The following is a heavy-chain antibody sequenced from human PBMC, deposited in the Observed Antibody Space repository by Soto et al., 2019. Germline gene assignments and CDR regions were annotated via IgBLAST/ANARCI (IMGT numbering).Heavy chain of an antibody. CDR2: VTAYNDNV. Sequence: QIQLVQSGAEVKKPGASVKVSCKVSGYKFTSYGINRVRQAPGQGLEWMGWVTAYNDNVKYAEKFQGRVHRTADTAATKAYMELRDLRPDDTAVVYCARYDVWSGYSQDHWGQGTLVNVAS. J-gene: IGHJ4*02. CDR1: GYKFTSYG. CDR3: ARYDVWSGYSQDH. V-gene: IGHV1-18*01. D-gene: IGHD3-3*01.